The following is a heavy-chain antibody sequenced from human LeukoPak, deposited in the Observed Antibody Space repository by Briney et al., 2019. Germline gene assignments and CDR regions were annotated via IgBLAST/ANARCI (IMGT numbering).Heavy chain of an antibody. J-gene: IGHJ5*02. D-gene: IGHD3-22*01. CDR2: ISAYNGNT. V-gene: IGHV1-18*01. Sequence: GASVKVSCKASGGTFSSYAISWVRQAPGQGLEWMGWISAYNGNTNYAQKPQGRVTMTTDTSTSTAYMELRSLRSDDTAVYYCAREIVDSSGYYPGDPWGQGTLVTVSS. CDR1: GGTFSSYA. CDR3: AREIVDSSGYYPGDP.